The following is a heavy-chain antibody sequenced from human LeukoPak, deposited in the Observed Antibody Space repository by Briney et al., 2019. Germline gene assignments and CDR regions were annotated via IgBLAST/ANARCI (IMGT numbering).Heavy chain of an antibody. Sequence: GGSLRLSCAASGFTLSNYWMNWVRQAPGKGLEWVSYISSSGSTIYYADSVKGRFTISRDNAKNSLYLRMNSLRAEDTAVYYCARLLTGAFDIWGQGTMVTVSS. CDR2: ISSSGSTI. D-gene: IGHD1-14*01. CDR3: ARLLTGAFDI. J-gene: IGHJ3*02. V-gene: IGHV3-48*04. CDR1: GFTLSNYW.